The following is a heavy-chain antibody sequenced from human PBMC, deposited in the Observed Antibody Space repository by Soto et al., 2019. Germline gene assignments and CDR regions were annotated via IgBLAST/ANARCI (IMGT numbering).Heavy chain of an antibody. D-gene: IGHD2-8*01. J-gene: IGHJ6*02. CDR2: ISHDGNDK. V-gene: IGHV3-30-3*01. CDR1: GYTFSNYA. Sequence: QAQLVESGGGVIQPGRSLRLSCAASGYTFSNYAMHWVRQAPGKGLEWVAFISHDGNDKYSADSVKGRFTISRDNSKHXXXLXXNSLRPEDTAVYYCPRNFKYCRNGVCSLHYRAMDVWGPGTTVSVSS. CDR3: PRNFKYCRNGVCSLHYRAMDV.